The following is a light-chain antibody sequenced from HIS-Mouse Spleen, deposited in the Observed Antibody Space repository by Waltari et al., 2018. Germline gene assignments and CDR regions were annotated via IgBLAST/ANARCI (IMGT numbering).Light chain of an antibody. V-gene: IGKV4-1*01. Sequence: DIVMTQSPASLAVSLGERATIHCKSSQSVLYSSNNKNYLAWYQQKPGQPPKLLIYWASTRESGVPDRFSGSGSGTDFTLTISSLQAEDVAVYYCQQYYSTPQAFGPGTKVDIK. CDR3: QQYYSTPQA. CDR1: QSVLYSSNNKNY. J-gene: IGKJ3*01. CDR2: WAS.